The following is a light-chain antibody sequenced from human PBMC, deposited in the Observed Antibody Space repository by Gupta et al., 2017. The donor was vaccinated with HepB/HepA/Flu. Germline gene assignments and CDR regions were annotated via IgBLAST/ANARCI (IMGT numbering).Light chain of an antibody. CDR3: QSYDSSLSAYV. Sequence: SVLTQPPSVSGAPGQRVTISCTGSSSNIGAGYDVHWYQQLPGTAPKLLIYGNSNRPSGVPDRFSGSKSGTSASLAITGLQAEDEADYYCQSYDSSLSAYVVGTGTKVTVL. V-gene: IGLV1-40*01. CDR2: GNS. J-gene: IGLJ1*01. CDR1: SSNIGAGYD.